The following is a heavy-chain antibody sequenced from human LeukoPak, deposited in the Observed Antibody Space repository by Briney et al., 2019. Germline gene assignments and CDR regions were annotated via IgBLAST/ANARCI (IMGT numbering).Heavy chain of an antibody. CDR3: ARVVRGVINNWFDP. CDR1: GGSISSSPYY. D-gene: IGHD3-10*01. V-gene: IGHV4-39*07. J-gene: IGHJ5*02. Sequence: PSETLSLTCTVSGGSISSSPYYWVWIRQPPGKGLEWIGSVYYSGSSYYNPSLKSRVTISLDTSKNQFSLKLSSVTAADTAVYYCARVVRGVINNWFDPWGQGTLVTVSS. CDR2: VYYSGSS.